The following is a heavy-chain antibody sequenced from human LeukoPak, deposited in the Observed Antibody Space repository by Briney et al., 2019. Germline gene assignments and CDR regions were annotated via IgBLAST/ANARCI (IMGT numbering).Heavy chain of an antibody. J-gene: IGHJ6*03. Sequence: WETLSLTCTVSGGSISSSSYYWGWIHQPPGKGLEWIGSIYYSGSTYYNPSLKSRVTRSVDTSKNQFSLKLSSVTAADTAVYYCARDTSYSSSWYKGDYYFYYYMDVWGKGTTVTVSS. CDR1: GGSISSSSYY. CDR2: IYYSGST. V-gene: IGHV4-39*07. D-gene: IGHD6-13*01. CDR3: ARDTSYSSSWYKGDYYFYYYMDV.